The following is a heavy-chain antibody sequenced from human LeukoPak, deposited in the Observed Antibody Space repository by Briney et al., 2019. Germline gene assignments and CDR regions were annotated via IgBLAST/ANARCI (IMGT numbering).Heavy chain of an antibody. V-gene: IGHV4-59*01. J-gene: IGHJ6*03. CDR2: IYYSWST. D-gene: IGHD5-24*01. Sequence: SETLSLTCTVSGGSISSYYWSWIPQPPGKGLEEIGYIYYSWSTNYNPSLKSRVTISVDTSKNQFSLKVSSVTAAETAVYYCASTRRDGYRFYYYYMDVWGKGNTVTISS. CDR3: ASTRRDGYRFYYYYMDV. CDR1: GGSISSYY.